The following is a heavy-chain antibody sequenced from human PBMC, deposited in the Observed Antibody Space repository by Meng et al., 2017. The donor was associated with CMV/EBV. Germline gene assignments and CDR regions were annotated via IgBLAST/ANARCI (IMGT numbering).Heavy chain of an antibody. CDR2: IYTSGST. V-gene: IGHV4-61*02. CDR3: ASVQGLGVS. J-gene: IGHJ4*02. CDR1: GGSIRSGSYY. Sequence: QMQLQESGPGLVKPSQTLSLTCTGSGGSIRSGSYYWSWIRPPAGKGLEWIGRIYTSGSTNYNPSLKSRVTISVDTSKNQFSLKLSSVTAADTAVYYCASVQGLGVSWGQGTLVTVSS. D-gene: IGHD3-10*01.